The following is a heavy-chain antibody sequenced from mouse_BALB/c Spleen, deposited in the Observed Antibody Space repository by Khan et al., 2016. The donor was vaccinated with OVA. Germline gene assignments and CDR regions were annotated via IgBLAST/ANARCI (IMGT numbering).Heavy chain of an antibody. CDR2: ISSGGGNT. J-gene: IGHJ4*01. CDR3: ERLGHVGRYAMDY. CDR1: GFTFSSYT. V-gene: IGHV5-9*03. Sequence: EVELVESGGGLVKTGGSLKLSCAASGFTFSSYTMSWVRQTPEKRLEWVATISSGGGNTYYPDSMKGRFTISRDNAKNNLFLQMSSLRSEDTALYDCERLGHVGRYAMDYWGQGASVTVSS.